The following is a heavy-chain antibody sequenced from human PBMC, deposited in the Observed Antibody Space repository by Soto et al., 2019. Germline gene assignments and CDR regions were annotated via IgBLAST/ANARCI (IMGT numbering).Heavy chain of an antibody. V-gene: IGHV4-39*01. D-gene: IGHD3-10*01. Sequence: LSLPCTVSGGSISSSSYYWGWIRQPPGKGLEWIGSIYYSGSTYYNPSLKSRVTISVDTSKNQFSLKLSSVTTADTAVYYCARLAVNYYGSGSLLDYWGQGTLVTVSS. CDR3: ARLAVNYYGSGSLLDY. CDR1: GGSISSSSYY. J-gene: IGHJ4*02. CDR2: IYYSGST.